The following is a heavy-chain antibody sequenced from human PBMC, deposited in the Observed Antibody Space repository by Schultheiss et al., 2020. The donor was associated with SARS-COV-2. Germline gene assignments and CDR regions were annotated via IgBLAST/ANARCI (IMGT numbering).Heavy chain of an antibody. V-gene: IGHV4-34*01. D-gene: IGHD2-8*01. J-gene: IGHJ3*01. CDR1: GGSFSGYY. CDR3: VRDGAMGLDTLDV. CDR2: IYYSGST. Sequence: SETLSLTCAVYGGSFSGYYWSWIRQHPGKGLEWIGSIYYSGSTYFNPSLKSRVTISVDTSKNQFSLQLKSVTPEDTAVYYCVRDGAMGLDTLDVWGQGTKVTVSS.